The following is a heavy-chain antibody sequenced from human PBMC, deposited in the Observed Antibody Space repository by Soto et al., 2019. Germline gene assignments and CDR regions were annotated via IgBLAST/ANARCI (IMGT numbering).Heavy chain of an antibody. V-gene: IGHV4-4*02. D-gene: IGHD2-15*01. Sequence: PSETLSLTCAVASGSSSSSNWWSWVRQPPGKGLEWIGEIYHSGSTNYNPSLKSRVTISVDKSKNQFSLKLSSVTAADTAVYYCARDLGIYCSGGSCYSSAFDIWGQGTMVTVSS. CDR1: SGSSSSSNW. CDR2: IYHSGST. J-gene: IGHJ3*02. CDR3: ARDLGIYCSGGSCYSSAFDI.